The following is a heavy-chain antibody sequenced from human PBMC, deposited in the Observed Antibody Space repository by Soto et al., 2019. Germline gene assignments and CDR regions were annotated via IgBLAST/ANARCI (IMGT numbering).Heavy chain of an antibody. D-gene: IGHD6-19*01. CDR3: ARGPSEGAVAGTRPEGYIDY. V-gene: IGHV3-53*02. CDR2: IYSGGST. Sequence: EVQLVETGGGLIQPGGSLRLSCAASGFTVSSNYMSWVRQAPGKGLEWVSVIYSGGSTYYADSVKGRFTISRDNSKNTLYLQMNSLRAEDTAVYYCARGPSEGAVAGTRPEGYIDYWGQGTLVNVSS. J-gene: IGHJ4*02. CDR1: GFTVSSNY.